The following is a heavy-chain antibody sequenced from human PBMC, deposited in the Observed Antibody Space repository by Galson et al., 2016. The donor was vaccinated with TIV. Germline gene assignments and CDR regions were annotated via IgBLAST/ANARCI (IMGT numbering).Heavy chain of an antibody. CDR1: GFTFSNYG. D-gene: IGHD2-2*01. J-gene: IGHJ4*02. V-gene: IGHV3-49*04. CDR3: TRDKTRDIILIPAGMNDY. Sequence: SLRLSCAASGFTFSNYGMHWVRQAPGKGLEWVGFIRNKAYGGTTEYAASVKGRFTISRDDSKSIAYLQMNSLKTEDTADYYCTRDKTRDIILIPAGMNDYWGQGTLVTVSS. CDR2: IRNKAYGGTT.